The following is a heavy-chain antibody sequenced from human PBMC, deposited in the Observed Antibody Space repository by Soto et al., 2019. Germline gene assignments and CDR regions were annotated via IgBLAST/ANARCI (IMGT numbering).Heavy chain of an antibody. CDR1: GGTFSSYT. D-gene: IGHD3-10*01. V-gene: IGHV1-69*02. CDR2: IIPILGIA. Sequence: SVKVSCKASGGTFSSYTISWVRQAPGQGLEWMGRIIPILGIANYAQKFQGRVTITADKSTSTAYMELSSLRSEDTTVYYCARTRHYGSGSTLDYWGQGTLVTVSS. CDR3: ARTRHYGSGSTLDY. J-gene: IGHJ4*02.